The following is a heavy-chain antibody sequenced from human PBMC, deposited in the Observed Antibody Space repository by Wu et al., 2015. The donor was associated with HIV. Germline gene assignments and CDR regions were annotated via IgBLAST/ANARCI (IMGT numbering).Heavy chain of an antibody. CDR1: GYTFTSYD. Sequence: QVQLVQSGAEVKKPGASVKVSCKASGYTFTSYDINWVRQAIGQGLEWMGWMNPNSGNTGYAQKFQGRVTMTRNTSISTAYMELSSLRSEDTAVYYCARVPRWYYYDSSGYYGGYFQHWGQGTRGHRSPQ. CDR3: ARVPRWYYYDSSGYYGGYFQH. J-gene: IGHJ1*01. D-gene: IGHD3-22*01. CDR2: MNPNSGNT. V-gene: IGHV1-8*01.